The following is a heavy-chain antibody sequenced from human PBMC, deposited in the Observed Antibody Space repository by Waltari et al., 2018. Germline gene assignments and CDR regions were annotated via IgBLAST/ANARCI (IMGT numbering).Heavy chain of an antibody. Sequence: QVQLRESGPGLVKPSETLSLTCVISGDSLSSNLFWGWLRQSPEKGLEWIGNIDYSGVTYYSPFLKSRVVISIETPRRQFSLKLTAVTAADTAVYYCARVLTTGTVAFDIWGQGTLVTVSS. CDR3: ARVLTTGTVAFDI. D-gene: IGHD1-7*01. CDR1: GDSLSSNLF. V-gene: IGHV4-38-2*01. J-gene: IGHJ3*02. CDR2: IDYSGVT.